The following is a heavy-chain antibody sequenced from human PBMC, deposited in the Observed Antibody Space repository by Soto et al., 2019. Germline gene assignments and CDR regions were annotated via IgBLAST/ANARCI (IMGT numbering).Heavy chain of an antibody. CDR1: GFTFGRYA. Sequence: PGGSLRLSCVASGFTFGRYAMHWVRQPPGRGLEWVAVISYTGANTYYVGSVRGRFTISRDNSKNTLYLQMNSLRAEDTAMYYCAKHMDDSGHFYVEGADHWGEGTLVTVSS. CDR3: AKHMDDSGHFYVEGADH. V-gene: IGHV3-30*18. J-gene: IGHJ4*02. CDR2: ISYTGANT. D-gene: IGHD3-22*01.